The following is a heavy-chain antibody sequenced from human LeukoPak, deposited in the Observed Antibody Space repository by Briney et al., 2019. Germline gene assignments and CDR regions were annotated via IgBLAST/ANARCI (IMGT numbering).Heavy chain of an antibody. Sequence: PGGSLRLSCTASGFTFGDYAMSWVRQAPGKGLEWGGFIRSKAYGGTTEYAASVKVRFTISRDDSKRIAYLQMNSLKTEDTAVYYCTRGGVYDFWSGSTSGYWGQGTLGTVSS. D-gene: IGHD3-3*01. J-gene: IGHJ4*02. CDR2: IRSKAYGGTT. CDR3: TRGGVYDFWSGSTSGY. V-gene: IGHV3-49*04. CDR1: GFTFGDYA.